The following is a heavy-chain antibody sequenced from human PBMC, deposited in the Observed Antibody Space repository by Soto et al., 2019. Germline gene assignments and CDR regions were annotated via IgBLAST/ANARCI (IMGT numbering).Heavy chain of an antibody. J-gene: IGHJ5*02. CDR3: ARGKQLVFRFDP. CDR2: IYSGGPT. CDR1: GFTVSGNY. V-gene: IGHV3-66*01. D-gene: IGHD6-6*01. Sequence: EVQLVESGGGLVQPGGSLRLSCAASGFTVSGNYMNWVRQAPGKGLERVSVIYSGGPTYYADSVKGRFTISRDNSKNTLYLQMNSLRAEDTAIYYCARGKQLVFRFDPWGQGTLVTVSS.